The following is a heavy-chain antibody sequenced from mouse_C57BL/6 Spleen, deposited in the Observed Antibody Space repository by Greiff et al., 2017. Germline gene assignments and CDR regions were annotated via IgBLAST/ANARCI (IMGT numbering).Heavy chain of an antibody. Sequence: EVKLVESGGGLVKPGGSLKLSCAASGFTFSSYAMSWVRQTPEKRLEWVATISDGGSYTYYPDNVKGRFTISRDNAKNNLYLQMSHLKSEDTAMYYCARDDSSGYKYWGQGTTLTVSS. CDR1: GFTFSSYA. V-gene: IGHV5-4*01. CDR3: ARDDSSGYKY. J-gene: IGHJ2*01. D-gene: IGHD3-2*02. CDR2: ISDGGSYT.